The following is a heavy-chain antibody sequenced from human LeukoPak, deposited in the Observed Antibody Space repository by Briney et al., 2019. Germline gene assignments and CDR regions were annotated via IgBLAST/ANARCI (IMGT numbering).Heavy chain of an antibody. CDR1: GYTFTSYD. CDR2: ISAYNGNT. Sequence: ASVKVSCKASGYTFTSYDINWVRQAPGQGLEWMGWISAYNGNTNYAQKLQGRVTMTTDTSTSTAYMELRSLRSDDTAVYYCARVPGGGYYFDYWGQGTLVTVSS. J-gene: IGHJ4*02. CDR3: ARVPGGGYYFDY. V-gene: IGHV1-18*01. D-gene: IGHD3-16*01.